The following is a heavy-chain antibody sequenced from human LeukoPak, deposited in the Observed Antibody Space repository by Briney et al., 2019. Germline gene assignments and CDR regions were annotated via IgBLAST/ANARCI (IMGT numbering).Heavy chain of an antibody. J-gene: IGHJ6*02. CDR3: ARISLGAIWGYYYGMDV. V-gene: IGHV1-69*13. CDR2: IIPIFDTA. Sequence: SVKVSCKASGYTLTSYYMHWVRQAPGQGLEWMGGIIPIFDTADYAQKFQGRVTITADESTSTAYMELSSLRSEDTAVFYCARISLGAIWGYYYGMDVWGQGTTVTVSS. D-gene: IGHD1-26*01. CDR1: GYTLTSYY.